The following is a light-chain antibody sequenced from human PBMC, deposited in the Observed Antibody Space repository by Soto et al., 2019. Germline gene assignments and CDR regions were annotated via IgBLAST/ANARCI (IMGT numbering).Light chain of an antibody. CDR1: QGISNY. CDR3: QKYNRVPLA. CDR2: AAS. Sequence: DIQMTQSPSSLSAFVGDRVTITCRASQGISNYLAWYQQKPGKVPKLLIYAASTFQSGVPSRFSGSGSGTDFTLTISGRQLEEVATYFCQKYNRVPLAFGGGPKVEIK. V-gene: IGKV1-27*01. J-gene: IGKJ4*02.